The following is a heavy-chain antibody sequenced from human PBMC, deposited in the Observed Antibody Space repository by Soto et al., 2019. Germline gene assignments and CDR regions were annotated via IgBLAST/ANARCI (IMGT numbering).Heavy chain of an antibody. CDR1: GFTFSSYE. CDR2: ISSSGYI. D-gene: IGHD5-12*01. V-gene: IGHV3-48*03. Sequence: GESLKISCAASGFTFSSYEMDWVRQAPGKGLEWVEYISSSGYIMYADSVKGRFTISRDNADNSLYLQMNSLRAEDTAVYYCTKEKSVMYSGYDAFDIWGRGTMVTVSS. J-gene: IGHJ3*02. CDR3: TKEKSVMYSGYDAFDI.